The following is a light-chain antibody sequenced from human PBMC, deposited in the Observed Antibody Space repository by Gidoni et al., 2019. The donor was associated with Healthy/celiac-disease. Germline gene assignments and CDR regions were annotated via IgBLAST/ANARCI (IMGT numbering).Light chain of an antibody. CDR2: EVS. CDR1: SSDVGSYNL. Sequence: QSALTQPASVSGSPGQSITISCTGTSSDVGSYNLVSWYQQHPGKAPKLMIYEVSKRPSGVSNRFSGSKSGNTASLTISGLQAEDEADYYCCSYAGRLHVVFGGGTKLTVL. V-gene: IGLV2-23*02. CDR3: CSYAGRLHVV. J-gene: IGLJ2*01.